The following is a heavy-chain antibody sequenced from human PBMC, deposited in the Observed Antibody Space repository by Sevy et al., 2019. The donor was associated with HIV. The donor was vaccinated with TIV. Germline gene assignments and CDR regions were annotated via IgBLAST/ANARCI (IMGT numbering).Heavy chain of an antibody. J-gene: IGHJ4*02. D-gene: IGHD3-22*01. CDR1: GFTFSTYA. CDR2: ISDDGNNK. CDR3: ASHYYDSTGYYFPLEY. Sequence: GGSLRLSCTAFGFTFSTYAMYWVRQAPGKGLEWVAVISDDGNNKDYADSVKGRFTISRDNSKKTLELQMNSLRADDTAVYYCASHYYDSTGYYFPLEYWGQGTRVNVSS. V-gene: IGHV3-30*04.